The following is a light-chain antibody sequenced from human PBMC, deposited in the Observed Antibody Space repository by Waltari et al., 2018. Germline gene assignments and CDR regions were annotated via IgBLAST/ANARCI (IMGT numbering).Light chain of an antibody. CDR3: SSYTTSSTRV. Sequence: QSALTQPASVSGSPGQSITISCTGTSSDVGGYNFVSWYQQHPGKAPKPIIYDVTNRPSGVSTRFSGSKSGNTASLTISGLQTEDEADYYCSSYTTSSTRVFSGGTKLTVL. CDR2: DVT. J-gene: IGLJ3*02. CDR1: SSDVGGYNF. V-gene: IGLV2-14*03.